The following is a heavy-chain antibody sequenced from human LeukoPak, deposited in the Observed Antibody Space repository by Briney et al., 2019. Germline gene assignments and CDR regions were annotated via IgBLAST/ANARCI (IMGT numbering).Heavy chain of an antibody. V-gene: IGHV3-23*01. D-gene: IGHD2-2*01. Sequence: GGPLRLSCAASGFTFSSYAMSWVRQAPGKGLEWVSAISGSGGSTYYADSVKGRFTISRDNSKNTLYLQMNSLRAEDTAVYYCAKDLCSSTNCPGYYYYGMDVWGQGTTVTVSS. CDR3: AKDLCSSTNCPGYYYYGMDV. CDR1: GFTFSSYA. CDR2: ISGSGGST. J-gene: IGHJ6*02.